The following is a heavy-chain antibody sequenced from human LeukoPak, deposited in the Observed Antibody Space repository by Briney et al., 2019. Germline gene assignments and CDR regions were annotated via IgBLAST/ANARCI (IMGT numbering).Heavy chain of an antibody. J-gene: IGHJ6*02. CDR1: GYTFTSYA. D-gene: IGHD2-15*01. CDR2: INAGNGNT. V-gene: IGHV1-3*01. CDR3: ARDPPKLLPPYYYGMDV. Sequence: ASVKVSCKASGYTFTSYAMHWVRQAPGQRLEWMGWINAGNGNTKYSQKFQGRVTITADESTGTAYMELSSLRSEDTAVYYCARDPPKLLPPYYYGMDVWGQGTTVTVSS.